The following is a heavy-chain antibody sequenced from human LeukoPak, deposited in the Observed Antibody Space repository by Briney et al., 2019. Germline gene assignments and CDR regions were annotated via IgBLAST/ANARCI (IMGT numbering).Heavy chain of an antibody. V-gene: IGHV4-39*07. CDR3: ARIFDS. CDR2: IFHNGKT. Sequence: PSETLSLTCTVSGGSVSTSDYYWGWIRQTPGKGLEWIGDIFHNGKTNYNPSLKGRVTISIDTSNNQFSLRLPSVTAADTVVYYCARIFDSWGQGTLVTVSS. J-gene: IGHJ4*02. CDR1: GGSVSTSDYY.